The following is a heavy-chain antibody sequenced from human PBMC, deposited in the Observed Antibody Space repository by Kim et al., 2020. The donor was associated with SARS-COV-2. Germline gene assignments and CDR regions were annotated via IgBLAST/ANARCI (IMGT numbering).Heavy chain of an antibody. CDR3: ARGLSIAAAGTSYYGMDV. CDR2: INHSGST. D-gene: IGHD6-13*01. Sequence: SETLSLTCAVYGGSFSGYYWSWIRQPPGKGLEWIGEINHSGSTNYNPSLKSRVTISVDTSKNQFSLKLSSVTAADTAVYYCARGLSIAAAGTSYYGMDVWGQGTTVTVSS. CDR1: GGSFSGYY. V-gene: IGHV4-34*01. J-gene: IGHJ6*02.